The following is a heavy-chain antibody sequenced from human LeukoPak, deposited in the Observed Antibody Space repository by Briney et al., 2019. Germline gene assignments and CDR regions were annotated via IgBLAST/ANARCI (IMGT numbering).Heavy chain of an antibody. V-gene: IGHV3-11*04. D-gene: IGHD7-27*01. J-gene: IGHJ4*02. CDR3: ARDLNWETY. CDR2: ISPSGTDI. Sequence: GGSLRLSCAVSGFTFTDTYMTWIRQAPGKGLESLSYISPSGTDISYADSVKGRFTISRDNAKNSLYLQMNSLRAEDTAVYYCARDLNWETYWGQGTLVSVSS. CDR1: GFTFTDTY.